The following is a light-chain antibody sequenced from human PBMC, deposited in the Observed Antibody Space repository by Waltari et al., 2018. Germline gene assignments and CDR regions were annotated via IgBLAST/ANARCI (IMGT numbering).Light chain of an antibody. CDR3: QSYDTTLGAVV. V-gene: IGLV1-40*01. CDR2: GFS. J-gene: IGLJ2*01. CDR1: KSNIGADFD. Sequence: QSVLTQPPAVSGAPGQIITISCSGTKSNIGADFDGHRYHQLPGTAPKLLLHGFSNRPSRVSDGFSGFKSGAAASLVITGLQAEDEADYYCQSYDTTLGAVVFGGGTRLAVL.